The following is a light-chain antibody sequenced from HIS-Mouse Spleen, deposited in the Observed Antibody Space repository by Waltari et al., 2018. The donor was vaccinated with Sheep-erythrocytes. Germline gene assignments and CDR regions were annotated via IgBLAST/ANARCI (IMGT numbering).Light chain of an antibody. CDR2: EGS. Sequence: QSALTQPASVSGSPGQSITISCTGTSSDVGSYNLVPWYQQHPGKAPKPLIYEGSKRPSGGSNRFSGSKSGNTASLTISGLQAEDEADYYCCSYAGSSTPWVFGGGTKLTVL. V-gene: IGLV2-23*01. CDR3: CSYAGSSTPWV. J-gene: IGLJ3*02. CDR1: SSDVGSYNL.